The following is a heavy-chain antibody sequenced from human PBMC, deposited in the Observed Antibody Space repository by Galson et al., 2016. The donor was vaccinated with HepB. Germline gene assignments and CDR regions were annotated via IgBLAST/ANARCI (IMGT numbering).Heavy chain of an antibody. J-gene: IGHJ4*02. CDR1: GFSLSTSGVG. CDR3: AHTLWRGTGGWWNNFDY. D-gene: IGHD2-8*02. V-gene: IGHV2-5*02. Sequence: PALVKPTQTLTLTCTFSGFSLSTSGVGVGWIRQPPGKALEWLAVLYWDGDKRYSPSLKSRVSITKDTSKNQAVLTMTNMDSVDTATYYCAHTLWRGTGGWWNNFDYWGQGTLVTVSS. CDR2: LYWDGDK.